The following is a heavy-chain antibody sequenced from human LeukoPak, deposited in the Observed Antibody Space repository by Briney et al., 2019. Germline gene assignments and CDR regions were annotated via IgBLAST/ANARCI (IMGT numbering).Heavy chain of an antibody. D-gene: IGHD4-23*01. V-gene: IGHV1-2*02. CDR1: GYTFTDYY. CDR2: INPNSGGT. J-gene: IGHJ5*02. CDR3: ATSRWLYNWFDP. Sequence: ASVKVSCKASGYTFTDYYIHWVRQAPGQGPEWMGWINPNSGGTNYAQKFQGRVTMTRDTSISTDYLNLTRLRSDDTAVYYCATSRWLYNWFDPWGQGTLVTVSS.